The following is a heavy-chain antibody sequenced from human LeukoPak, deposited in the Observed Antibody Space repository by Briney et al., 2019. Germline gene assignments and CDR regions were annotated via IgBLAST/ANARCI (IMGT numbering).Heavy chain of an antibody. CDR1: GFTFSSYW. D-gene: IGHD6-19*01. CDR2: IKQDGSEK. J-gene: IGHJ4*02. CDR3: ASSIAVAGRGPPTDY. V-gene: IGHV3-7*01. Sequence: QSGGSLRLSCAASGFTFSSYWMSWVRQAPGKGLEWVANIKQDGSEKYYVDSVKGRFTISRDNAKNSLYLQMNSLRAEDTAVYYCASSIAVAGRGPPTDYWGQGTLVTVSS.